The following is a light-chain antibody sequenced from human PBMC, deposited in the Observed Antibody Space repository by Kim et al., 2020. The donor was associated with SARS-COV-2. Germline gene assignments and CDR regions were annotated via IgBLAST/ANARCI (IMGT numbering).Light chain of an antibody. CDR2: GKN. J-gene: IGLJ2*01. Sequence: EQAGRGRGGRCGRGSCDGGGDEGKAGQAPVLVIYGKNNRPSGIPDRFSGSSSGNTASLTITGAQAEDEADYYCNSRDSSGNHVVFGGGTQLTVL. CDR3: NSRDSSGNHVV. CDR1: GRGSCD. V-gene: IGLV3-19*01.